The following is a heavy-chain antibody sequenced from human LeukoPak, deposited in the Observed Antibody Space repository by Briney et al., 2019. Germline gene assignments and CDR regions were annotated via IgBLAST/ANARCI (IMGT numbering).Heavy chain of an antibody. Sequence: GRSPRLSCAASGFTFDDYAMHWVRQAPGKGLEWVSGISWNSGTIVYADSVKGRFTISRDNAKNSLYLQMNSLRAEDTALYYCAKVFVSSGWSDFDYWGQGTLVTVSS. CDR1: GFTFDDYA. CDR2: ISWNSGTI. D-gene: IGHD6-19*01. V-gene: IGHV3-9*01. CDR3: AKVFVSSGWSDFDY. J-gene: IGHJ4*02.